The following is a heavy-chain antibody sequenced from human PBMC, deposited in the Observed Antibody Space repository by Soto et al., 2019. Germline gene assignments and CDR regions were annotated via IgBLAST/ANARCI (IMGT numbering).Heavy chain of an antibody. CDR3: SRNPYGSGLFDP. CDR2: MTPNSGNT. Sequence: QVQLVQSGAEVKKPGASVKVSCKASGYNFIDYDINWMRQSTGQGLEWMGWMTPNSGNTGYAQKFQGRVTLTSDTSIGTAYMELSSLKTEDTAVYYCSRNPYGSGLFDPWGQGTLVNVSS. J-gene: IGHJ5*02. D-gene: IGHD6-19*01. V-gene: IGHV1-8*01. CDR1: GYNFIDYD.